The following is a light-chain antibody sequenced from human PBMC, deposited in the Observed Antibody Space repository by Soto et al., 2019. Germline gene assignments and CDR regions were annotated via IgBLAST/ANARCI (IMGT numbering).Light chain of an antibody. CDR2: AVS. J-gene: IGLJ1*01. V-gene: IGLV2-14*01. Sequence: QSVLTQPSSVSASPGQSISISCTGTSDDIGAYDYVSWYQQHPGKAPKLILYAVSSRPSGVSTRFSGSRSGNTASLTISGVQADDEADYYCSSYRSSDTLEVFGTGTKVTVL. CDR3: SSYRSSDTLEV. CDR1: SDDIGAYDY.